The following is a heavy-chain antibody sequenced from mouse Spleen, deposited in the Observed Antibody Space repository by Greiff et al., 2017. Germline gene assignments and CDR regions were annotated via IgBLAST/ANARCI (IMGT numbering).Heavy chain of an antibody. J-gene: IGHJ2*01. D-gene: IGHD1-1*01. CDR3: ARGVYYGSSYPFDY. V-gene: IGHV1-80*01. Sequence: QVQLQQSGAELVKPGASVKISCKASGYAFSSYWMNWVKQRPGKGLEWIGQIYPGDGDTNYNGKFKGKATLTADKSSSTAYMQLSSLTSEDSAVYFCARGVYYGSSYPFDYWGQGTTLTVSS. CDR1: GYAFSSYW. CDR2: IYPGDGDT.